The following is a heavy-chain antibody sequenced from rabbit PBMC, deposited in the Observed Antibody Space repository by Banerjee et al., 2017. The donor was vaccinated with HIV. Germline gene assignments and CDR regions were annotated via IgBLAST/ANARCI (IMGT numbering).Heavy chain of an antibody. V-gene: IGHV1S40*01. J-gene: IGHJ4*01. Sequence: QSLAESGGDLVQPDGSLTLTCTASGFSFSSRHFMCWVRQAPGKGLEWIACIYVYSGSTYYASWAKGRFTISKTSSTTVTLQMTSLTAADTATYFCARDLTGVTGWNFNLWGPGTLVTVS. CDR1: GFSFSSRHF. CDR3: ARDLTGVTGWNFNL. D-gene: IGHD7-1*01. CDR2: IYVYSGST.